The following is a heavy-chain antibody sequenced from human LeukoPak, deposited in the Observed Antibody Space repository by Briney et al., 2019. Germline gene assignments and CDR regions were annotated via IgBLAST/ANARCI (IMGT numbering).Heavy chain of an antibody. CDR2: INAGNGNT. Sequence: HWASVKVSCKASGYTFTSYAMHWVRQAPGQRLEWMGWINAGNGNTKYSQKFQGRVTITRDTSASTAYMELSSLRSEDTAVYYCARAWWFGELLWGAFDIWGQGTMVTVSS. D-gene: IGHD3-10*01. V-gene: IGHV1-3*01. CDR3: ARAWWFGELLWGAFDI. CDR1: GYTFTSYA. J-gene: IGHJ3*02.